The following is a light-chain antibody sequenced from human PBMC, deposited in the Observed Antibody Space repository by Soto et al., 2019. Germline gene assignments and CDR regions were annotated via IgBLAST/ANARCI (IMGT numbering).Light chain of an antibody. CDR1: QSVSSSY. V-gene: IGKV3D-20*02. J-gene: IGKJ4*01. CDR2: DAS. Sequence: VEMTHSPATLSVSPWEIATLSCRASQSVSSSYLAWYQQKPGQAPRLLIYDASNRATGIPARFSGSGSGTDFTLTISSLEPEDFAVYYCQQRSNWPPLTFGGGTKVDIK. CDR3: QQRSNWPPLT.